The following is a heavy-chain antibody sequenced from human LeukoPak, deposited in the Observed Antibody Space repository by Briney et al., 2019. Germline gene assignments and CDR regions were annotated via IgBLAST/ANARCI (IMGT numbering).Heavy chain of an antibody. J-gene: IGHJ4*02. CDR3: AKGEYCSSTSCQPDY. CDR1: GFTFSSYA. CDR2: ISGSGGST. D-gene: IGHD2-2*01. V-gene: IGHV3-23*01. Sequence: GGSLRLSCAASGFTFSSYAMSWVRQAPGKGLEWVSAISGSGGSTYYADSVKGRFTISRDNSKDTLYLQMNSLRAEDTAVYYCAKGEYCSSTSCQPDYWGQGTLVTVSS.